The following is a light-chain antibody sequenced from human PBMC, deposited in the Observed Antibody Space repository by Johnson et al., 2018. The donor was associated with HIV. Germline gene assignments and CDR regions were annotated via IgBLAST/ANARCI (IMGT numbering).Light chain of an antibody. CDR1: SSNIGNNY. V-gene: IGLV1-51*01. CDR2: DNN. CDR3: GTWDNSLSTGGG. J-gene: IGLJ1*01. Sequence: QSVLTQPPSVSAAPGQKVTISCSGSSSNIGNNYVSWYQQLPGTAPKLLIYDNNKRPSGIPDRFSGSKSGTSATLGITGLQTGDEADYYCGTWDNSLSTGGGLGTGNKVTVL.